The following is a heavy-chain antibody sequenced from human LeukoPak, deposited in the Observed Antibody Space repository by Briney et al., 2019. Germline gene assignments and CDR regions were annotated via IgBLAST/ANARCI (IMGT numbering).Heavy chain of an antibody. Sequence: ASVKVSCKASGYTFNTYGFRWVRQAPGQGLEWMGWISGYNGDTEYAQKLEDRVTMTTDTYTTTAYMELRSLRSDDAAVYYCGRDPIVYHNYGAQIDYWGQGTLVTVSS. V-gene: IGHV1-18*01. J-gene: IGHJ4*02. D-gene: IGHD4/OR15-4a*01. CDR2: ISGYNGDT. CDR1: GYTFNTYG. CDR3: GRDPIVYHNYGAQIDY.